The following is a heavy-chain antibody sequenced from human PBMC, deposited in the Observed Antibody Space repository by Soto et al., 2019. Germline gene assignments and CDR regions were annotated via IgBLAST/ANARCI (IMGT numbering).Heavy chain of an antibody. D-gene: IGHD6-19*01. J-gene: IGHJ4*02. CDR2: INHSGST. Sequence: QLQLQQWGAGLLKPSETLSLTCAVYGGSFSGYYWNWIRQPPGKGLEWIGEINHSGSTNYNPSLKSRVTISVDTSKNQFSVKLSSVTSAHTAVYYCARGWGSGVFDFGGQGTVVTVSS. CDR1: GGSFSGYY. V-gene: IGHV4-34*01. CDR3: ARGWGSGVFDF.